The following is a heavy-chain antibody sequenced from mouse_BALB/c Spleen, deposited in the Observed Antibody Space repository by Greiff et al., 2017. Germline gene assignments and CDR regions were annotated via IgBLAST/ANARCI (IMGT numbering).Heavy chain of an antibody. J-gene: IGHJ4*01. Sequence: EVQGVESGGGLVQPGGSRKLSCAASGFTFSSFGMHWVRQAPEKGLEWVAYISSGSSTIYYADTVKGRFTISRDNPKNTLYLQMTSLRSEDTAMYYCARGGRRKAMDYWGQGTSVTVSS. CDR2: ISSGSSTI. CDR1: GFTFSSFG. V-gene: IGHV5-17*02. CDR3: ARGGRRKAMDY. D-gene: IGHD2-12*01.